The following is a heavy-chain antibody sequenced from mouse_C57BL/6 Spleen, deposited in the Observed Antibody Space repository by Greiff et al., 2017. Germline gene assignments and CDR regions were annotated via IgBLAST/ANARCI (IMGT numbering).Heavy chain of an antibody. V-gene: IGHV2-2*01. CDR2: IWSGGST. CDR1: GFSLTSYG. D-gene: IGHD1-1*01. CDR3: ARNLYGSSLYAMDD. J-gene: IGHJ4*01. Sequence: VQLVESGPGLVQPSQSLSITCTVSGFSLTSYGVHWVRQSPGKGLEWLGVIWSGGSTDYNAAFISRLSISKDNSKSQVFFKMNSLQADDTAIYYCARNLYGSSLYAMDDWGKGTSVTVSS.